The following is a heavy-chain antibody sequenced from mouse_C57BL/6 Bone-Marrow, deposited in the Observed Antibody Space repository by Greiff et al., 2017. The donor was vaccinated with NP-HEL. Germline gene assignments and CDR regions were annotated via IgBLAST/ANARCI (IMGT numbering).Heavy chain of an antibody. V-gene: IGHV1-54*01. Sequence: QVQLQQSGAELVRPGTSVKVSCKASGYAFTNYLIEWVKQRPGQGLEWIGVINPGSGGTNYNEKFKGKATLTADKSSSTAYMQLSSLTSEDSAVYFCARERIFLEATVVNYWGQGTTLTVSS. CDR2: INPGSGGT. J-gene: IGHJ2*01. CDR3: ARERIFLEATVVNY. D-gene: IGHD1-1*01. CDR1: GYAFTNYL.